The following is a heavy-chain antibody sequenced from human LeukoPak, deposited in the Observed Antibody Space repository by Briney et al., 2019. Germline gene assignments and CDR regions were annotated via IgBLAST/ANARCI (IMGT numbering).Heavy chain of an antibody. CDR1: GFYFSSYE. J-gene: IGHJ4*02. Sequence: GGSLRLSCTASGFYFSSYEMHWVRQAPGKGLEWLSYISSSGRTIHYADSVKGRFTISRDNAKNSLSLQMNSLRAEDTAVYYCARDRSGYFHLDYWGQGTLVTASS. CDR3: ARDRSGYFHLDY. D-gene: IGHD3-22*01. CDR2: ISSSGRTI. V-gene: IGHV3-48*03.